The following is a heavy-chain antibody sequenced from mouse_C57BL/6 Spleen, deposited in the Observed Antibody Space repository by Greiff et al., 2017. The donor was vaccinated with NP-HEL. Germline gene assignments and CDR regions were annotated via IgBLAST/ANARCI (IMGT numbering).Heavy chain of an antibody. Sequence: VQLQQSGAELVRPGASVKLSCTASGFNIKDDYMHWVKQRPEQGLEWIGWIDPENGDTEYASKFQGKATITADTSSNTAYLQLSSLTSEDTAVYYCTVYDYYAMDYWGQGTSVTVSS. CDR2: IDPENGDT. CDR3: TVYDYYAMDY. J-gene: IGHJ4*01. CDR1: GFNIKDDY. D-gene: IGHD2-3*01. V-gene: IGHV14-4*01.